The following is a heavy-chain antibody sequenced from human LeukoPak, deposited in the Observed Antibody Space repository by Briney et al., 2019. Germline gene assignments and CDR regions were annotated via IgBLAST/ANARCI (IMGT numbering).Heavy chain of an antibody. CDR2: ISDNEGI. J-gene: IGHJ6*03. CDR1: SESFSGGY. Sequence: PSETLSLTCSVYSESFSGGYWSWIRQPPGKGLDWIGEISDNEGIKYSPSLKSRVTISVDTSKNQFSLKLSSVTAADTAVYYCARMGVYYYYYYMDVWGKGTTVTVSS. CDR3: ARMGVYYYYYYMDV. V-gene: IGHV4-34*01. D-gene: IGHD2-8*01.